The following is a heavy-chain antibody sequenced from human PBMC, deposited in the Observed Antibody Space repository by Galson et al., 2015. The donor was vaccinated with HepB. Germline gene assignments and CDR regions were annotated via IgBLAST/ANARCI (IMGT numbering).Heavy chain of an antibody. J-gene: IGHJ6*02. Sequence: SLRLSCAASGFTFSTFWMHWVRQTPGKGLVWVSRLNADGRTTDYTDSVKGRFTISRDNANSMLFLQMDSLTDEDTAIYYCARDLKHNFDSTYGMDVWGPGTTVTVSS. CDR3: ARDLKHNFDSTYGMDV. V-gene: IGHV3-74*01. CDR1: GFTFSTFW. D-gene: IGHD3-9*01. CDR2: LNADGRTT.